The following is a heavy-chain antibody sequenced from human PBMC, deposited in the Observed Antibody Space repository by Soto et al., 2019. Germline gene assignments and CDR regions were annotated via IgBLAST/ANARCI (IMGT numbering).Heavy chain of an antibody. CDR2: ISSSSSYI. CDR3: AREWFYGMDV. CDR1: GFTFSSYS. Sequence: PGGSLRLSCAASGFTFSSYSMNWVRQAPGKGPEWVSSISSSSSYIYYADSVKGRFTISRDNAKNSLYLQMNSLRVEGTALYYCAREWFYGMDVRGQGTTVTVSA. D-gene: IGHD3-22*01. J-gene: IGHJ6*01. V-gene: IGHV3-21*04.